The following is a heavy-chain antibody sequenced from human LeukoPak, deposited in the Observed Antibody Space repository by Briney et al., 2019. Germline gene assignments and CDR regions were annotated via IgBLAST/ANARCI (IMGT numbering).Heavy chain of an antibody. D-gene: IGHD6-13*01. Sequence: GGSLRLSCAASGFTFSTHGMHWVRQAPGKGLEWVAFIRYDGSNKYYADSVKGRFTISRDNSKNTLYLQMNSLRAEDTAVYYCAKDGPPYSSSWYEAAYWGQGTLVTVSS. CDR2: IRYDGSNK. CDR3: AKDGPPYSSSWYEAAY. J-gene: IGHJ4*02. CDR1: GFTFSTHG. V-gene: IGHV3-30*02.